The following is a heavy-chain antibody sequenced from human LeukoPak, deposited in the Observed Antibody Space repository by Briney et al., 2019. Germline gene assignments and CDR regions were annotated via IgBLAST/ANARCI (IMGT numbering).Heavy chain of an antibody. Sequence: PGRSLRLSYAASGFTFSSYAMHWVRQAPGKGLEWVAVISYDGSNKYYADSVKGRFTISRDNSKNTLYLQMNSLRAEDTAVYYCARDQLRYFDWLLYLMDVWGQGTTVTVS. V-gene: IGHV3-30-3*01. D-gene: IGHD3-9*01. CDR1: GFTFSSYA. J-gene: IGHJ6*02. CDR2: ISYDGSNK. CDR3: ARDQLRYFDWLLYLMDV.